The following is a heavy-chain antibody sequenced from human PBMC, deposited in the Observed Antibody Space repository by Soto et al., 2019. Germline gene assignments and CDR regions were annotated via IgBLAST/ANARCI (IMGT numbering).Heavy chain of an antibody. Sequence: PGGSLRLSCAASGFTFSSYAMSWVRQAPGKGLEWVSAISGSGGSTYYADSVKGRFTISRDNAKNSLYLQMNSLRAEDTAVYYCAREMSSWDDAFDIWGQGTMVTVSS. V-gene: IGHV3-23*01. CDR3: AREMSSWDDAFDI. J-gene: IGHJ3*02. CDR2: ISGSGGST. CDR1: GFTFSSYA. D-gene: IGHD1-26*01.